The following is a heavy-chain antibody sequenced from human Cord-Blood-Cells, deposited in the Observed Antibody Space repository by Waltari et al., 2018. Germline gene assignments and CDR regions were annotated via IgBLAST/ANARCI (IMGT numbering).Heavy chain of an antibody. Sequence: EVQLVESGGGLVQPGGSLRLSCAASGFTFSSYSMNWVRQAPGKGLEWVSSISSSSSYIYYADSVKGRFTISRDNAKNSLYLQMNSLRAEDTAVYYCARDLGAGRYFDYWGQGTLVTVSS. CDR1: GFTFSSYS. V-gene: IGHV3-21*01. CDR2: ISSSSSYI. J-gene: IGHJ4*02. CDR3: ARDLGAGRYFDY.